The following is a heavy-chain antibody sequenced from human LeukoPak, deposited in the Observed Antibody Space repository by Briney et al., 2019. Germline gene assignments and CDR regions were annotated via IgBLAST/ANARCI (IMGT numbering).Heavy chain of an antibody. D-gene: IGHD3-10*01. V-gene: IGHV1-18*01. CDR2: INTYNGNT. CDR1: DNTFPMFG. J-gene: IGHJ6*03. CDR3: ARPVKGAFFYYYMDV. Sequence: ASEKVSCKPSDNTFPMFGLTWVRQAPGQGLEWVGLINTYNGNTQYAQKLQGRVTLTRDTSTTTAYMELRSLRSNDTAVYYCARPVKGAFFYYYMDVWGKGTTVTVSS.